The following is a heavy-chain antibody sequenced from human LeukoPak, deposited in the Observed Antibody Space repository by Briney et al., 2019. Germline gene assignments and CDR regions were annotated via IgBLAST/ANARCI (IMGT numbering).Heavy chain of an antibody. CDR3: AGRLRWSDAFDI. V-gene: IGHV1-2*02. CDR2: INPNSGGT. Sequence: VSVKVSCKASGYTFTGYYMHWVRQAPGQGLEWMGWINPNSGGTNYAQKFQGRVTMTRDTSISTAYMELSRLRSDDTAVYYCAGRLRWSDAFDIWGQGTMVTVSS. D-gene: IGHD4-23*01. J-gene: IGHJ3*02. CDR1: GYTFTGYY.